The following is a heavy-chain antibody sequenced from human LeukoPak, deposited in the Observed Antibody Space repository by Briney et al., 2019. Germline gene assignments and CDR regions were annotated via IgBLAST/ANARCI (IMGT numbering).Heavy chain of an antibody. Sequence: PGGSLRLSCAASGNYWMHWGRQGPGKGLVGVSHINGDGSWTSYADSLKGRFTISKDNAKNTVYLQMNSLRAEDTAVYYCVSFYETYWGRGTLVAVSS. V-gene: IGHV3-74*01. CDR3: VSFYETY. J-gene: IGHJ4*02. CDR2: INGDGSWT. CDR1: GNYW. D-gene: IGHD2/OR15-2a*01.